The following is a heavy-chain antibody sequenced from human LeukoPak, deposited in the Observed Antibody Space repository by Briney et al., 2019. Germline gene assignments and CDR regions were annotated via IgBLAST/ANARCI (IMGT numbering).Heavy chain of an antibody. J-gene: IGHJ3*01. D-gene: IGHD3-9*01. CDR1: GFTFDDYA. V-gene: IGHV3-9*01. Sequence: PGGSLRLSCAASGFTFDDYAMHWVRQAPGKGLEWVSGISWNSGSIGYADSVKGRFTISRDNAKNSLYLQMNSLGDEDTAVYYCVRDQDWAFDFWGRGTLVAVSS. CDR2: ISWNSGSI. CDR3: VRDQDWAFDF.